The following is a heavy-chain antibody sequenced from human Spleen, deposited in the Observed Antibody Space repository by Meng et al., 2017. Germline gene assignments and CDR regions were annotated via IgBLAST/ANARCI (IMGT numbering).Heavy chain of an antibody. CDR1: GFTFSSYW. V-gene: IGHV3-7*01. CDR3: ARDVGPYCFDY. D-gene: IGHD1-26*01. CDR2: IKQDGSEK. J-gene: IGHJ4*02. Sequence: GESLKISCAASGFTFSSYWMSWVRQAPGKGLEWVANIKQDGSEKYYVDSVKGRFTISRDNAKNSLYLQMNSLRAEDTAVYYCARDVGPYCFDYWGQGTLVTVSS.